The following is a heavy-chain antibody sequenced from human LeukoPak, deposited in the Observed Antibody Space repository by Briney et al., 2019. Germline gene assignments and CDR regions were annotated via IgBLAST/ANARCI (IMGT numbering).Heavy chain of an antibody. CDR1: GGSISSYY. V-gene: IGHV4-59*08. Sequence: PSETLSLTCTVSGGSISSYYWSWIRQPPGKGLEWIGYIYYSGGTNYNPSLKGRVTILVDTSKNQFSLRLSSVTAADTAVYYCARYGTWFDPWGQGALVTVSS. D-gene: IGHD3-16*01. J-gene: IGHJ5*02. CDR3: ARYGTWFDP. CDR2: IYYSGGT.